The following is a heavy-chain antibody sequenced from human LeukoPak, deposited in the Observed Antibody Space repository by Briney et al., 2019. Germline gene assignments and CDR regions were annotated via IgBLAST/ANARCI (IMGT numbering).Heavy chain of an antibody. V-gene: IGHV4-61*02. Sequence: SQTLSLTCTVSGGSISSGSYYWSWIRQSAGKGLEWIGRTYTSGSTNYNPSLKSRVTISVDTSKNQFSLKLSSVTAADTAVYYCARGGSYDRYWYFDLWGRGTLVTVSS. D-gene: IGHD1-26*01. CDR1: GGSISSGSYY. J-gene: IGHJ2*01. CDR3: ARGGSYDRYWYFDL. CDR2: TYTSGST.